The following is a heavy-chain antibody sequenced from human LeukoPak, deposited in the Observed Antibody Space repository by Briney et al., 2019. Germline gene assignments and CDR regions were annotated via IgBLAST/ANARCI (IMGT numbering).Heavy chain of an antibody. Sequence: GGSLRLSCAASGFSLSTYGTHWVRQAPGKGLEWVAVIWYDGSNKDYADSAKGRFAISRDNSKNTLFLQMNSLRAEDTAVYYCARENPTCSSTNCYFDYWGQGTLVTVSS. CDR3: ARENPTCSSTNCYFDY. D-gene: IGHD2-2*01. V-gene: IGHV3-33*02. CDR1: GFSLSTYG. J-gene: IGHJ4*02. CDR2: IWYDGSNK.